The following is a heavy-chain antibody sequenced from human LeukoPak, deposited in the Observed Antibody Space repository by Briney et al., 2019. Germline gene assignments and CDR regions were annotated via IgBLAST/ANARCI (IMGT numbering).Heavy chain of an antibody. CDR3: ARHLWFGELSSLDY. D-gene: IGHD3-10*01. Sequence: PGGSLSLSCIASGFTFSTYWMSWVRQAPGKGLEWVANIKQDGSATYYVDSVKGRFTISRDNAKNSLYLQMNSLRDEDTAVYYCARHLWFGELSSLDYWGQGTLVTVSS. CDR2: IKQDGSAT. V-gene: IGHV3-7*01. CDR1: GFTFSTYW. J-gene: IGHJ4*02.